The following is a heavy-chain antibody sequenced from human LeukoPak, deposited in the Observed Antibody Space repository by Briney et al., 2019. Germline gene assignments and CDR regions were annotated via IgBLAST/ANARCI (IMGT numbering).Heavy chain of an antibody. CDR2: ISSSSSYI. D-gene: IGHD3-22*01. Sequence: GGSLRLSCAASGFTFSSYWMHWVRQAPGKGLEWVSSISSSSSYIYYADSVKGRLTISRDNAKNSLYLQMNSLRAEDTAVYYCARGKVVVLDYWGQGTLVTVSS. CDR1: GFTFSSYW. CDR3: ARGKVVVLDY. J-gene: IGHJ4*02. V-gene: IGHV3-21*01.